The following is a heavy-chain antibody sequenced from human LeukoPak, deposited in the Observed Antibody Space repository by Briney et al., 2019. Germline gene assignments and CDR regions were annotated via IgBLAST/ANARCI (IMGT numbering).Heavy chain of an antibody. V-gene: IGHV4-4*02. CDR1: GGSISSSSW. CDR2: IYHTGTI. D-gene: IGHD3-10*01. Sequence: SETLSLTCAVSGGSISSSSWWTWVRQPPGKGLEWIGEIYHTGTINYNPSLKSRVTISVDKSMNQFSLRLTSVTAADTAVYFCARGGGSHYEIDYWGQGTLVTVSS. CDR3: ARGGGSHYEIDY. J-gene: IGHJ4*02.